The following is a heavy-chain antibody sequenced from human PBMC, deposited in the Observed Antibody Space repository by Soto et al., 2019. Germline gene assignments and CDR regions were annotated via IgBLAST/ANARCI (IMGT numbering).Heavy chain of an antibody. Sequence: PGESLKISCKGSGYRLAGYWITWVRQKPGKGLEWMGRMDPSDPQTYYSPCFRGHVTISVTKSITAVFLQWGSLRASDTAMYYCARQIYNSDTGPSFQYYFDSWGQGTPVTVSS. V-gene: IGHV5-10-1*01. CDR1: GYRLAGYW. D-gene: IGHD3-22*01. J-gene: IGHJ4*02. CDR2: MDPSDPQT. CDR3: ARQIYNSDTGPSFQYYFDS.